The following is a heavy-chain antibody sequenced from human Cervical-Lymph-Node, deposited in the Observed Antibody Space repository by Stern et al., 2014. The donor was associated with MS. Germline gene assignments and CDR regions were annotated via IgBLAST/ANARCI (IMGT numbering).Heavy chain of an antibody. J-gene: IGHJ4*02. CDR1: GFTFSSYG. CDR2: ISYDGRNK. CDR3: AKDKGSTGRISYYFDC. D-gene: IGHD3-9*01. Sequence: VQLVESGGGVVQPGRSLRLSCAASGFTFSSYGMHWVRQAPGEGLEWVTLISYDGRNKYYADSVKGRFTISRDDSKNTLYLQMNSLRAEDTAVYYCAKDKGSTGRISYYFDCWGQGTLVTVSS. V-gene: IGHV3-30*18.